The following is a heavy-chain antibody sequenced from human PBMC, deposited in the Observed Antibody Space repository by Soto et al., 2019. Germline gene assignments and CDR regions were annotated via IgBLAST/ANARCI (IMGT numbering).Heavy chain of an antibody. Sequence: ASVKVSCKASGYTFTSYDINWVRQATGQGLEWMGWINPDSGNTGYAQKFQGRVTMTRNTSISTAYMELSSLRSEDTAVYYCAKGSLTGLDAFDIWGQGTMVTVSS. V-gene: IGHV1-8*01. D-gene: IGHD3-9*01. CDR2: INPDSGNT. CDR1: GYTFTSYD. J-gene: IGHJ3*02. CDR3: AKGSLTGLDAFDI.